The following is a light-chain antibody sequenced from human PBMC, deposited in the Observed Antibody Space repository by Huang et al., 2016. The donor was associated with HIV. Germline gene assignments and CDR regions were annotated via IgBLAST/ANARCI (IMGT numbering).Light chain of an antibody. J-gene: IGKJ2*01. CDR1: QGISSY. CDR2: AAS. CDR3: QQYYTYPHS. Sequence: IRMTQSPSSLSASTGDRVTITCRASQGISSYLAWYQQKPGKAPKLLSYAASTLQSGVPARFSGSGFGTDFTLTISSLQSEDLGSYHCQQYYTYPHSFGQGTKLEI. V-gene: IGKV1-8*01.